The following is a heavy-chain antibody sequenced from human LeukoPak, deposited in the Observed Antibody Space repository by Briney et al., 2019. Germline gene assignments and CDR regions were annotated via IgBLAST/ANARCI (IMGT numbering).Heavy chain of an antibody. D-gene: IGHD1-1*01. CDR1: GFTFSDYY. Sequence: GGSLRLSCAASGFTFSDYYMSWLRQAPGKGLEWASYISSSGSTIYYADSVKGRFTISRDNAKNSLYLQMNSLRAEDTAVYYCARVPGTTYYYYYMDVWGKGTTVTVSS. CDR3: ARVPGTTYYYYYMDV. CDR2: ISSSGSTI. J-gene: IGHJ6*03. V-gene: IGHV3-11*04.